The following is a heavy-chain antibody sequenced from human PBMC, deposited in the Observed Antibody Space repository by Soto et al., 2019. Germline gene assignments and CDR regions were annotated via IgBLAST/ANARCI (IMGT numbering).Heavy chain of an antibody. CDR2: ISSSSYI. CDR1: GFTFSSYS. J-gene: IGHJ4*02. V-gene: IGHV3-21*01. Sequence: EVQLVESGGGLVKPGGSLRLSCAASGFTFSSYSMIWVRQAPGKGLEWVSSISSSSYIYYADSVKGRFTISRDNAKNSLYLQMNSLRAEDTAVYYCARDRGSTLDYWGQGTLVTVSS. D-gene: IGHD3-10*01. CDR3: ARDRGSTLDY.